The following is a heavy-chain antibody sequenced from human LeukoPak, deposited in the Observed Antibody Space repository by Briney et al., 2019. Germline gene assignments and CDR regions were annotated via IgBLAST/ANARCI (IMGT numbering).Heavy chain of an antibody. CDR2: ISSSGSSV. J-gene: IGHJ5*02. CDR3: ARVTTSCSSTSCHPP. V-gene: IGHV3-48*03. D-gene: IGHD2-2*01. CDR1: GFTFSSYE. Sequence: AGGSLRLSCADSGFTFSSYEMNWVRQAPGEGLEWISYISSSGSSVKYADSVKGRFTISRDNAKNSLYLQMNSLRAEDTAVYYCARVTTSCSSTSCHPPWGQGTLVTVSS.